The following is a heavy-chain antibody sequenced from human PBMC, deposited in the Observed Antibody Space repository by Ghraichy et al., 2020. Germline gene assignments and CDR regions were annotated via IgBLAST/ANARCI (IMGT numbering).Heavy chain of an antibody. V-gene: IGHV4-59*01. CDR1: GGSISSYY. J-gene: IGHJ2*01. CDR2: IYYSGST. Sequence: SETLSLTCTVSGGSISSYYWSWIRQPPGKGLEWIGYIYYSGSTNYNPSLKSRVTISVDTSKNQFSLKLSSVTAADTAVYYCARVPSTYCGGDCPWYFDLWGRGTLVTVSS. D-gene: IGHD2-21*02. CDR3: ARVPSTYCGGDCPWYFDL.